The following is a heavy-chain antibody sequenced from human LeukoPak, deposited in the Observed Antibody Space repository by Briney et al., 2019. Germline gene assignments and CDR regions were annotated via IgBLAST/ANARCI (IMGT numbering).Heavy chain of an antibody. D-gene: IGHD4-17*01. Sequence: GGSLRLSCAASGFTLGTYDMYWVRQAPGKGLECVSSISRSGGSTYYADSVKGRFTISRDNSKNTLYLQMSSLRADDRAVYYCSKKGQSEDYGKPGWGQGTLVTVSS. V-gene: IGHV3-23*01. CDR2: ISRSGGST. J-gene: IGHJ4*02. CDR3: SKKGQSEDYGKPG. CDR1: GFTLGTYD.